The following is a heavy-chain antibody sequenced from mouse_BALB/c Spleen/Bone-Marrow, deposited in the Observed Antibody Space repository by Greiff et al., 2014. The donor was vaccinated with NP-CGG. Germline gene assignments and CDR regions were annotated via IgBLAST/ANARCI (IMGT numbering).Heavy chain of an antibody. Sequence: EVQLQQSGGGLVKPGGSLKLSCAASGFTFSDYYMFWVRQTPEKRLEWVATISDDGGNTYCRDSVEGRFTISRDNAKNKLNLQMSSLKSEDTATYHCARETGPRAMDYWGQGTSVTVSS. CDR1: GFTFSDYY. D-gene: IGHD4-1*01. J-gene: IGHJ4*01. CDR2: ISDDGGNT. CDR3: ARETGPRAMDY. V-gene: IGHV5-4*02.